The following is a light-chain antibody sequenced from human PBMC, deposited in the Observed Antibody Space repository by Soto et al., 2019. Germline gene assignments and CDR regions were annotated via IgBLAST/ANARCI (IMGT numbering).Light chain of an antibody. CDR1: SSDVGGYNY. V-gene: IGLV2-14*01. J-gene: IGLJ2*01. CDR2: DVN. Sequence: QSVLTQPASVSGSPGQSITISCTGTSSDVGGYNYVSWYQQHPGKVPKLMIYDVNNRPTGVSNRFSSSKSGNTASLTISGLQGEDEGDYYCSSYTSSITLVFGGGTKLTVL. CDR3: SSYTSSITLV.